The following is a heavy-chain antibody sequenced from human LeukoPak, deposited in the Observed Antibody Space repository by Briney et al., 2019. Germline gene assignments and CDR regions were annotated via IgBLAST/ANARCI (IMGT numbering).Heavy chain of an antibody. J-gene: IGHJ5*02. CDR3: ARLTGSNYYGSGENWFDP. CDR2: ISSSGSTI. Sequence: GGSLRLSCAASGFTFSSYEVNWVRQAPGKGLEWVSYISSSGSTIYYADSVKGRFTISRDNAKNSLYLQMNSLRAEDTAVYYCARLTGSNYYGSGENWFDPWGRGTLVTVSS. D-gene: IGHD3-10*01. V-gene: IGHV3-48*03. CDR1: GFTFSSYE.